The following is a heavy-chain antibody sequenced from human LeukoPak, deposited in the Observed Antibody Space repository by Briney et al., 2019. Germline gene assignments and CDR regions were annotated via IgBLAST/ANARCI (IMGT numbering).Heavy chain of an antibody. CDR2: IYTSGST. D-gene: IGHD3-10*01. J-gene: IGHJ3*02. V-gene: IGHV4-4*07. CDR3: ARDRITMVRGVMDDAFDI. Sequence: SETLSLTCTVSGGSISSNYWSWIRQPAGKGLEWIGRIYTSGSTNYNPSLKSRVTMSVDTSKNQFSLKLSSVTAADTAVYYCARDRITMVRGVMDDAFDIWGQGTMVTVSS. CDR1: GGSISSNY.